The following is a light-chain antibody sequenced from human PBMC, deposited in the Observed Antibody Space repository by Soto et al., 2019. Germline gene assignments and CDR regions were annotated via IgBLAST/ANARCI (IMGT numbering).Light chain of an antibody. J-gene: IGKJ2*01. CDR2: GAS. CDR1: QSVSSSY. Sequence: EIVLTQSPGTLSLSPGERATLSCRASQSVSSSYLAWYQQKPGQAPRLLIYGASSRATGIPDRFSGSVSGTDFTLTISTVEPEDFAVYYCQQYGSSPGTFGQGTKLEIK. V-gene: IGKV3-20*01. CDR3: QQYGSSPGT.